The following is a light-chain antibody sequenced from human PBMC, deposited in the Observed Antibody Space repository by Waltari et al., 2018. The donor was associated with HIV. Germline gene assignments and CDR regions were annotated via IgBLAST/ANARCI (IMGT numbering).Light chain of an antibody. CDR3: SSYTSSSTLEV. V-gene: IGLV2-14*01. CDR1: SSDVGGYTY. J-gene: IGLJ2*01. Sequence: QSALTQPASVSGSPGQSITIPCTGTSSDVGGYTYVSWYQQHPGKATKLMIYEVSNRPSGVSNRFSGSKSGNTASLTISGLQAEDEADYYCSSYTSSSTLEVFGGGTKLTVL. CDR2: EVS.